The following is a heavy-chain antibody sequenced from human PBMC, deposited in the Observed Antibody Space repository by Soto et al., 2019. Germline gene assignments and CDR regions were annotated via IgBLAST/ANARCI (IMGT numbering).Heavy chain of an antibody. CDR2: INPKSGGR. CDR1: GNTFTGYY. Sequence: QVQLVQSGAEVKKPGASVKVSCKASGNTFTGYYIHWVRQAPGQGLEWMGWINPKSGGRSYIQKFQGRVTMTRDTSITTAYMELNNLKSDDTAVYYCARRGERTGTAIGYWGQGTLVTVSS. J-gene: IGHJ4*02. D-gene: IGHD1-7*01. V-gene: IGHV1-2*02. CDR3: ARRGERTGTAIGY.